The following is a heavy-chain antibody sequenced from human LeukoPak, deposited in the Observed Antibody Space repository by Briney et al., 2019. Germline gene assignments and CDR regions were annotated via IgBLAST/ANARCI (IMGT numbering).Heavy chain of an antibody. CDR2: IIPIFGTA. V-gene: IGHV1-69*13. CDR3: ARGAVIAVALFDAFDI. Sequence: SVKVSCKASGGTFSSYAISWVRQAPGQGLEWMGGIIPIFGTANYAQKFQGRVTVTADESTSTAYMELSSLRSEDTAVYYCARGAVIAVALFDAFDIWGQGTMVTVSS. D-gene: IGHD6-19*01. J-gene: IGHJ3*02. CDR1: GGTFSSYA.